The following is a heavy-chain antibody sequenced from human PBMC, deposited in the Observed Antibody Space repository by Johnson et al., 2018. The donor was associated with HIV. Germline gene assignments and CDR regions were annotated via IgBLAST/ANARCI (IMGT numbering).Heavy chain of an antibody. D-gene: IGHD1-26*01. CDR2: ISYDGSNK. CDR3: ASGLGIVGATRSAFDI. J-gene: IGHJ3*02. CDR1: GFTFSSYG. V-gene: IGHV3-30*03. Sequence: QVQLVESGGGVVQPGRSLRLSCAASGFTFSSYGMHWVRQAPGKRLEWVAVISYDGSNKYYADSVKGRFTISRDNSKNTLYLQMNSLRAEDTAVYYCASGLGIVGATRSAFDIWGQGTMVTVSS.